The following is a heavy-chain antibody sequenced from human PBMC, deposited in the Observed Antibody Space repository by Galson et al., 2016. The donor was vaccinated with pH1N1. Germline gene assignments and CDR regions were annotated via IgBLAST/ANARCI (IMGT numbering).Heavy chain of an antibody. Sequence: AASGFTFNNYAMSWVRQAPGKGLEWVAVIWYDGSPYYADSVKGGFTISRDISKNTLYLQMNRLRAEDTAVYYCAKDSSAYLWHFDCWGQGPLVTVSS. CDR2: IWYDGSP. V-gene: IGHV3-23*01. J-gene: IGHJ4*02. D-gene: IGHD3-22*01. CDR1: GFTFNNYA. CDR3: AKDSSAYLWHFDC.